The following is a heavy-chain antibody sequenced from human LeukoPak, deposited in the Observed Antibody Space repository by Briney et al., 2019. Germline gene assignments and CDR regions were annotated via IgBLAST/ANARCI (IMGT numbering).Heavy chain of an antibody. CDR1: GFTFSSYS. Sequence: GGSLRLSCAVSGFTFSSYSMNWVRQAPGEGLEWVSGISGNGGKIYYADSVKGRFTISRDNSKNTLYLQMNSLRGEDTAVYFCAKRDYYDSSGYAPLFDYWGQGTLVTVSP. V-gene: IGHV3-23*01. CDR3: AKRDYYDSSGYAPLFDY. CDR2: ISGNGGKI. J-gene: IGHJ4*02. D-gene: IGHD3-22*01.